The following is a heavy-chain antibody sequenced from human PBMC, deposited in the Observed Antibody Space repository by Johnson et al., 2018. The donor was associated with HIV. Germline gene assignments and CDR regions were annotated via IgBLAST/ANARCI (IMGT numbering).Heavy chain of an antibody. CDR3: ARWGGDAFDI. V-gene: IGHV3-66*01. CDR2: IYSGGNT. D-gene: IGHD3-16*01. Sequence: VQLVESGGGLVQPGRSLRLSCAASGFTFDDYAMHWVRQAPGKGLEWVSVIYSGGNTYYADSVKGRFTISRDNSKNTLYLQMDSLRAGDTAVYYCARWGGDAFDIWGQGTMVTVSS. J-gene: IGHJ3*02. CDR1: GFTFDDYA.